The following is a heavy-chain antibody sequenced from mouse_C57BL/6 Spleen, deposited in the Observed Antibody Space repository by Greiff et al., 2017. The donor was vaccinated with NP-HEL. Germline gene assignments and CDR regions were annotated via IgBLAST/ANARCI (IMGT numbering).Heavy chain of an antibody. J-gene: IGHJ3*01. CDR3: ARRNWDWFAY. Sequence: QVQLQQPGAELVKPGASVKLSCKASGYTFTSYWMHWVKQRPGQGLEWIGLIHPHSGSTNYNEKFKSKATLTVDKSSSTHYMQPTSLTSEEPAVYYCARRNWDWFAYWGQGTLVTVAA. CDR2: IHPHSGST. CDR1: GYTFTSYW. V-gene: IGHV1-64*01. D-gene: IGHD4-1*01.